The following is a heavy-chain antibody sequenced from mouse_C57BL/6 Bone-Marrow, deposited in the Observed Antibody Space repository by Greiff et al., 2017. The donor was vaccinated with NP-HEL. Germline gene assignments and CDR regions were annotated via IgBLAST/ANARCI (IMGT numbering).Heavy chain of an antibody. J-gene: IGHJ3*01. CDR2: IRSKSNNYAT. V-gene: IGHV10-1*01. CDR1: GFSFNTYA. CDR3: VRQRYYDYDWFAY. D-gene: IGHD2-4*01. Sequence: EVKVIESGGGLVQPKGSLKLSCAASGFSFNTYAMNWVRQAPGKGLEWVSRIRSKSNNYATYYADSVKDRFTISRDDSESMLYLQMNNLKTEDTAMYYCVRQRYYDYDWFAYWGQGTLVTVSA.